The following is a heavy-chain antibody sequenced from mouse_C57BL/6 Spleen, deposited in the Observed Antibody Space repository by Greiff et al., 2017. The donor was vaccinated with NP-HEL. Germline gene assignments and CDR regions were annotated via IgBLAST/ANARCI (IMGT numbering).Heavy chain of an antibody. J-gene: IGHJ3*01. CDR3: ARRNYGSSPAWFAY. CDR2: IYPGSGST. V-gene: IGHV1-55*01. CDR1: GYTFTSYW. Sequence: QVQLQQPGAELVKPGASVKMSCKASGYTFTSYWITWVKQRPGQGLEWIGDIYPGSGSTNYNEKFKSKATLTVDTSSSTAYMQLSSLTSEDSAVYYCARRNYGSSPAWFAYWGQGTLVTVSA. D-gene: IGHD1-1*01.